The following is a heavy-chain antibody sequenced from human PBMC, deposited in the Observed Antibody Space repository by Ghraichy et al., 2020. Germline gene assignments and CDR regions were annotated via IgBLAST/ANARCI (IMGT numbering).Heavy chain of an antibody. Sequence: SETLSLTCTVSGGTISSGAYYWTWIRQRPGKGLEWIGYIYYSGSAYYNPSLRSRLTISVDTSKNQFSLNLSSVTAADTAVYYCARVPLDDYNLDYWGQGTLVTVSS. CDR3: ARVPLDDYNLDY. CDR1: GGTISSGAYY. V-gene: IGHV4-31*03. D-gene: IGHD5-24*01. CDR2: IYYSGSA. J-gene: IGHJ4*02.